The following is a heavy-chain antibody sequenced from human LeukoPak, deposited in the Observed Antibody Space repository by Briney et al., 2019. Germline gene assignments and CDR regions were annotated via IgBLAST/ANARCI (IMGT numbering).Heavy chain of an antibody. D-gene: IGHD4-17*01. Sequence: RPGGSLRLSCAASGFTFDDYGMSWVRQAPGMGLEWVSGINWNGGSTGYADSVKGRFTISRDNAKNSLYLQMNSLRAEDTALYYCARSGDYKDYYYYMDVWGKGTTVTVSS. CDR2: INWNGGST. J-gene: IGHJ6*03. CDR1: GFTFDDYG. V-gene: IGHV3-20*04. CDR3: ARSGDYKDYYYYMDV.